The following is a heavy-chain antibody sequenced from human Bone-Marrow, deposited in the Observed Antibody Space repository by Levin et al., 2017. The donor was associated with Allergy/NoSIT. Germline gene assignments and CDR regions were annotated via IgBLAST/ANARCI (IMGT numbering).Heavy chain of an antibody. Sequence: GGSLRLSCKVSGYTLTELSMHWVRQAPGKGLEWMGGFDPEDGETIYAQKFQGRVTMTEDTSTDTAYMELSSLRSEDTAVYYCATIRFLEWLLFRKGQYYFDYWGQGTLVTVSS. CDR2: FDPEDGET. CDR3: ATIRFLEWLLFRKGQYYFDY. CDR1: GYTLTELS. J-gene: IGHJ4*02. D-gene: IGHD3-3*01. V-gene: IGHV1-24*01.